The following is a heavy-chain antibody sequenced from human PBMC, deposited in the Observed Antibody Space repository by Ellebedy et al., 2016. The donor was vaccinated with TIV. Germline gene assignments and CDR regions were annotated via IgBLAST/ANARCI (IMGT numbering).Heavy chain of an antibody. CDR3: ARVAVTGLAVDY. Sequence: GESLKISXAATGFNFSTSWMTWVRQAPGKGLEWVANIRPDGRKANYVDSVEGRFTTSRDNAKNSLYLQMDSLRVEDTAVYYCARVAVTGLAVDYWGQGNLVTVSS. J-gene: IGHJ4*02. CDR2: IRPDGRKA. V-gene: IGHV3-7*03. D-gene: IGHD6-19*01. CDR1: GFNFSTSW.